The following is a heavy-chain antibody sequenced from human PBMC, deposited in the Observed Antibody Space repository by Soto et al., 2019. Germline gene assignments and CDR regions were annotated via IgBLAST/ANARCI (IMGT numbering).Heavy chain of an antibody. CDR1: GSTSNAYP. Sequence: GSMRRSCAPSGSTSNAYPLHWVCQAPGKGLEWVSLISWDGGITYYGDSVKGRFTVSRDNSDNSLYLQMTSLRSDDTAFYYCAKDSYDILTGQKRYFDSWGQGT. J-gene: IGHJ4*02. CDR3: AKDSYDILTGQKRYFDS. CDR2: ISWDGGIT. V-gene: IGHV3-43*01. D-gene: IGHD3-9*01.